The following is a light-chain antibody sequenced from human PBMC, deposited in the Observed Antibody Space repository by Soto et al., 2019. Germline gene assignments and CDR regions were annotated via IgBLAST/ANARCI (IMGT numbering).Light chain of an antibody. Sequence: QSALTQPASVSGSPGQSITISCTGTSSDVGANNYVSWYQQHPDKAPELVIYDVRSRPSGVSDRFSGSKSGNTASLIISGLQAEDEADFYCSSWXNNSTKVFGTGTKVTVL. CDR2: DVR. CDR1: SSDVGANNY. CDR3: SSWXNNSTKV. J-gene: IGLJ1*01. V-gene: IGLV2-14*03.